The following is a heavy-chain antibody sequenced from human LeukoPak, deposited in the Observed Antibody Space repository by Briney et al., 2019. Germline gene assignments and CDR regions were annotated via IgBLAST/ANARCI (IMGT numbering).Heavy chain of an antibody. J-gene: IGHJ6*04. D-gene: IGHD3-10*02. Sequence: GGSLRLSCAASGFTFSRYGMSWIRQAPGKGLEWVSHISSSGSTRYYADSVKGRFTISRDNAKNSLYLQMNSLRAEDTAVYYCAELGITMIGGVWGKGTTVTISS. CDR2: ISSSGSTR. CDR3: AELGITMIGGV. CDR1: GFTFSRYG. V-gene: IGHV3-48*03.